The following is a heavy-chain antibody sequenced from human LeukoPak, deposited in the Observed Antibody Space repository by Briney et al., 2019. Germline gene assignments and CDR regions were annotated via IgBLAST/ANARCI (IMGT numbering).Heavy chain of an antibody. Sequence: GGSLRLSCAASGFTFRSNWMHWVRQAPGKGLVWVSLINSDESSTSYADSVKGRFTISRDNAKSTLYLQMNSLRAEDTAVYYCARSVSDAFDIWGQGTMVTVS. CDR2: INSDESST. D-gene: IGHD2-8*01. V-gene: IGHV3-74*01. J-gene: IGHJ3*02. CDR3: ARSVSDAFDI. CDR1: GFTFRSNW.